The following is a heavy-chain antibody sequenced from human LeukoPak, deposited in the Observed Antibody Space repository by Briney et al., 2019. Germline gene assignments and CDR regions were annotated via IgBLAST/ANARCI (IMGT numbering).Heavy chain of an antibody. CDR3: ARVAEIQLWLRSAFDY. D-gene: IGHD5-18*01. Sequence: GGSLRLSYAASGFTFSNYAMSWVRQAPGKGLEWVSSISGSGSSTNSADSVKGRFTISRDNAKSSLYLQMNSLRDEDTAVYYCARVAEIQLWLRSAFDYWGQGTLVTVSS. CDR1: GFTFSNYA. J-gene: IGHJ4*02. CDR2: ISGSGSST. V-gene: IGHV3-23*01.